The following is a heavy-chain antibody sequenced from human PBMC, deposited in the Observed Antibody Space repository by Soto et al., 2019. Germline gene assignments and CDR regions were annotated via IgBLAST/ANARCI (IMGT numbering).Heavy chain of an antibody. D-gene: IGHD2-2*01. CDR2: ISAYNGNT. V-gene: IGHV1-18*04. J-gene: IGHJ5*02. CDR1: GYTFTSYG. Sequence: GASVKVSCKASGYTFTSYGISWVRQAPGQGLEWMGWISAYNGNTNYAQKLQGRVTMTTDTSTSTAYMELRSLRSDDTAVYYCARAHLGIVPAARNWFDPWGQGTLVTVSS. CDR3: ARAHLGIVPAARNWFDP.